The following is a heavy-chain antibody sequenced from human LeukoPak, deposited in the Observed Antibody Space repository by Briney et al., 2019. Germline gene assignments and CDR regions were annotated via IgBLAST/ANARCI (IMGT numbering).Heavy chain of an antibody. Sequence: GGSLRLSCAASGFTFSTYAMSWVRQAPGKGLEWVANIKEDGSEKYYGDSVKGRFTISRDNAKNSLYLQMNSLRAEDTAVYYCARDSSGYQWGQGTLVTVSS. J-gene: IGHJ4*02. V-gene: IGHV3-7*01. CDR3: ARDSSGYQ. CDR1: GFTFSTYA. CDR2: IKEDGSEK. D-gene: IGHD3-22*01.